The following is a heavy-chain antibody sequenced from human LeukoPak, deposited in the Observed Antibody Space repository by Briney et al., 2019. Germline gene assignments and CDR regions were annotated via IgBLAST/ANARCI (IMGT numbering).Heavy chain of an antibody. Sequence: ETLSLTCTVSGGSLSSFYWSWVRQAPGKGLEWVSSISSSSGYIYYADSVKGRFTISRDNAKNSLYLQMNSLRAEDTAVYYCARDDPGSDWNDAFDIWGQGTMVTVSS. V-gene: IGHV3-21*01. J-gene: IGHJ3*02. CDR3: ARDDPGSDWNDAFDI. CDR2: ISSSSGYI. D-gene: IGHD6-19*01. CDR1: GGSLSSFY.